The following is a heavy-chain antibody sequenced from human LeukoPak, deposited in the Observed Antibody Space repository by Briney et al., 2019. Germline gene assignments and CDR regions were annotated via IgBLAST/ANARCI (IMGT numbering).Heavy chain of an antibody. CDR1: GYTFTGYY. D-gene: IGHD6-19*01. CDR3: ARDHSTGWLNWFDP. J-gene: IGHJ5*02. Sequence: ASVKVSCKASGYTFTGYYMHWVRQAPGQGLEWMGWINPNSGGTNYAQKFQGRVTLTRDTFISTAYMELSRLRSDDTAVYYCARDHSTGWLNWFDPWGQGTLVTVSS. CDR2: INPNSGGT. V-gene: IGHV1-2*02.